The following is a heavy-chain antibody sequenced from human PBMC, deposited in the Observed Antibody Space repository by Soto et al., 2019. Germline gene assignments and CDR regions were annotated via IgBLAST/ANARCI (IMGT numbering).Heavy chain of an antibody. CDR2: VNPKSGNT. Sequence: QVQLVQSGAEVKKPGASVKVSCKASGYTFTNYDINWVRQATGQGLEWMGWVNPKSGNTGYAQRFQGRVTMPRDTSIATAYMELSGLTSDDTAIYYCAREKSHGDIPLDSWGQGTQVTVFS. CDR3: AREKSHGDIPLDS. CDR1: GYTFTNYD. J-gene: IGHJ4*02. D-gene: IGHD4-17*01. V-gene: IGHV1-8*01.